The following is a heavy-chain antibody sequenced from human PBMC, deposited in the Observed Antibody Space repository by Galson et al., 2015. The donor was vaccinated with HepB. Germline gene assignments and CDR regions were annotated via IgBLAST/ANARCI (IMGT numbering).Heavy chain of an antibody. D-gene: IGHD3-3*01. CDR3: ARVALYYDFWSGYDWFDP. CDR2: IKQDGSEE. J-gene: IGHJ5*02. V-gene: IGHV3-7*01. CDR1: GFTFSSYW. Sequence: SLRLSCAASGFTFSSYWMSWVRQAPGKGLEWVANIKQDGSEEYYVDSVKGRFTISRDNAKNSLYLQMNSLRAEDTAVYYCARVALYYDFWSGYDWFDPWGQGTLVTVSS.